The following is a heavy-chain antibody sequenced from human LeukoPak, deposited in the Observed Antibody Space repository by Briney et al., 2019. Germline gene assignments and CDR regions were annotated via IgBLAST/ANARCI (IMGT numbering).Heavy chain of an antibody. V-gene: IGHV3-7*01. CDR3: ARDGSSGWYGDDAFDI. Sequence: GGSLRLTCAASGFTFSSYWMSWVRQAPGKGLEWVANIKQDGSEKYYVDSVKGRFTISRDNAKNSLYLQMNSLRAEDTAVYYCARDGSSGWYGDDAFDIWGQGTMVTVSS. J-gene: IGHJ3*02. D-gene: IGHD6-19*01. CDR1: GFTFSSYW. CDR2: IKQDGSEK.